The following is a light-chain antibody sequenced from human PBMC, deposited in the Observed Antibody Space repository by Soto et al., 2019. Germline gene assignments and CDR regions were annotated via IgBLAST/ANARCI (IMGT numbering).Light chain of an antibody. Sequence: QSALTQPASVSGSLGQPITVSCTGTSSDVGAYDYVSWYQQHPGKAPKLMIYEVSNRPSGVSNRFSGSKSGNTASLIISGLQADDEADYYCSSFRSGNTHDVFGTGTKLTVL. CDR1: SSDVGAYDY. CDR2: EVS. J-gene: IGLJ1*01. CDR3: SSFRSGNTHDV. V-gene: IGLV2-14*01.